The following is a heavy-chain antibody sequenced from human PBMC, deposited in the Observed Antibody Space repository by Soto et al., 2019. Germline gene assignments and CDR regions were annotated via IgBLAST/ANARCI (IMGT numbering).Heavy chain of an antibody. D-gene: IGHD4-17*01. J-gene: IGHJ4*02. CDR1: GYTYKSYD. CDR3: ARGSEVTTSDY. Sequence: GASVKVSCKDSGYTYKSYDMKWVRQATGQGLEWMGWMNPNSGNTGYAQKFQGRVTMTRNTSISTAYMELSSLRSEDTAVYYCARGSEVTTSDYWGQGTLVTVSS. CDR2: MNPNSGNT. V-gene: IGHV1-8*01.